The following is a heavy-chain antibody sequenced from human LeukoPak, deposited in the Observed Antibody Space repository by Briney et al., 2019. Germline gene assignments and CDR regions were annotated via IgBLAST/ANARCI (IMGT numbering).Heavy chain of an antibody. CDR2: INHSGST. Sequence: SETLSLTCAVYGGSFSGYYWSWIRQPPGKGLEWIGEINHSGSTNYNPSLKSRVTISVGTSKNQFSLKLSSVTAADTAVYYCARGWSSITIFGVVIMSFDYWGQGTLVTVSS. V-gene: IGHV4-34*01. D-gene: IGHD3-3*01. CDR3: ARGWSSITIFGVVIMSFDY. J-gene: IGHJ4*02. CDR1: GGSFSGYY.